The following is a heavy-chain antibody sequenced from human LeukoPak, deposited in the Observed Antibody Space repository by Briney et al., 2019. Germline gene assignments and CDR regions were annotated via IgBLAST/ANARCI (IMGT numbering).Heavy chain of an antibody. Sequence: PSETLSLNCSVSDGSITNYYWSWIRQTPGRGLEWVGYMFYTGNINYNPSLKSRVTISIDTSRNRFSLRLTSVTAADTAVYYCATSSQPLWFGEFAYWGRGILVTVSS. V-gene: IGHV4-59*01. J-gene: IGHJ4*02. CDR1: DGSITNYY. CDR3: ATSSQPLWFGEFAY. D-gene: IGHD3-10*01. CDR2: MFYTGNI.